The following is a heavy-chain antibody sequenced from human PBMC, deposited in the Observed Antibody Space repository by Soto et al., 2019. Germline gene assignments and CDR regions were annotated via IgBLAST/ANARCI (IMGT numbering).Heavy chain of an antibody. CDR1: GGSLSRYY. CDR3: ARTYFDLWSGSNYGYMDV. D-gene: IGHD3-3*01. V-gene: IGHV4-59*03. CDR2: IYYSGST. J-gene: IGHJ6*03. Sequence: PSETLSLTFTVSGGSLSRYYWSWIRQPPGKGLKWIGDIYYSGSTNFNPSLKSLVTISVDTSKNQFSLKLSSVTAADTAVYYCARTYFDLWSGSNYGYMDVWGKGTTVTVSS.